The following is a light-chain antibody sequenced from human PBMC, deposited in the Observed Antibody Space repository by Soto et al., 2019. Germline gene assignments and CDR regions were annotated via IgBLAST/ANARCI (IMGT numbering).Light chain of an antibody. J-gene: IGKJ1*01. CDR3: QQYNNWLPWT. Sequence: EIVMTQSPATLSVSPGERATLSCRASQSVSSNLAWYQQKPGQAPRLLIYGASTRATGIPARFSGSGSGTEFTLTISSLQSADFAVYYCQQYNNWLPWTFGQGTKVEIK. CDR1: QSVSSN. V-gene: IGKV3-15*01. CDR2: GAS.